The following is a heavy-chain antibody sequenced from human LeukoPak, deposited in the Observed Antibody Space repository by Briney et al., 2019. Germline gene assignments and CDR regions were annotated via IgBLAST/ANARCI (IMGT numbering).Heavy chain of an antibody. CDR2: ISDDGSKG. CDR1: GLTFSNYW. V-gene: IGHV3-30*18. D-gene: IGHD2-21*01. J-gene: IGHJ4*02. Sequence: GGSLRLSCAASGLTFSNYWMDWVRQAPDKGLEWVAVISDDGSKGYYADSVKGRFTISRENSKNVLYLQMSSLRAEDTAVYYCAKDYNRGLPDYWGQGTLVIVSS. CDR3: AKDYNRGLPDY.